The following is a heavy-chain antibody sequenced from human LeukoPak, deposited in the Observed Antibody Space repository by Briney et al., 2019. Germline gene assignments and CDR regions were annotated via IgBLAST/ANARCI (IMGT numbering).Heavy chain of an antibody. Sequence: SETLSLTCAVSGGSISSGGYSWSWIRQPPGKGLEWIGYIYHSGSTYYNPSLKSRVTISVDTSKNQFSLKLSSVTAADTAVYYCARDQFSPPGSWPTPDAFDIWGQGTMVTVSS. V-gene: IGHV4-30-2*01. CDR3: ARDQFSPPGSWPTPDAFDI. CDR1: GGSISSGGYS. CDR2: IYHSGST. J-gene: IGHJ3*02. D-gene: IGHD6-13*01.